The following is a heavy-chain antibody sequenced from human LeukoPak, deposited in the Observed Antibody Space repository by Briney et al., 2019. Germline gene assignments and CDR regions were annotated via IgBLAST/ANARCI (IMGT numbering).Heavy chain of an antibody. Sequence: GASVKVSCKASGYTFTSHGISWVRQAPGQGLEWMGWIRPYDDNTNYAQKLQGRVTMTTDTSTSTAYMELRSLRSDDTAAYYCARGPYDFWSGSPRSFDPWGQGTLVTVSS. V-gene: IGHV1-18*01. D-gene: IGHD3-3*01. J-gene: IGHJ5*02. CDR1: GYTFTSHG. CDR3: ARGPYDFWSGSPRSFDP. CDR2: IRPYDDNT.